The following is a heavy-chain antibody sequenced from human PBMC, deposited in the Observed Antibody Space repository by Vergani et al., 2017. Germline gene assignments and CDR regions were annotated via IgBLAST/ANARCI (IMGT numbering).Heavy chain of an antibody. CDR2: IYYSGST. Sequence: QVQLQESGPGLAKPSETLSLTCTVSGGSISSYYWSWIRQPPGKGLEWIGYIYYSGSTNYNPSLKSRVTISVDTSKNQFSLKLSSVTAADTAVYYCARNVPGIQLWQAFDIWGQGTMVTVSS. CDR3: ARNVPGIQLWQAFDI. V-gene: IGHV4-59*01. J-gene: IGHJ3*02. D-gene: IGHD5-18*01. CDR1: GGSISSYY.